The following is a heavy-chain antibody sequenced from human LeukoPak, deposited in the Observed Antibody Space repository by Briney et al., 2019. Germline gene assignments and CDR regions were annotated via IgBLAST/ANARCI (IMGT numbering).Heavy chain of an antibody. J-gene: IGHJ6*03. V-gene: IGHV1-69*05. CDR2: IIPIFGTA. D-gene: IGHD2-2*01. CDR3: ARATVPAAATAYYYYYDMDV. Sequence: ASVKVSCKASGGTFSSYAISWVRQAPGQGLEWMGGIIPIFGTANYAQKVQGRVTITTDESTSTAYMELSSLRSEDTAVYYCARATVPAAATAYYYYYDMDVWGKGTTVTVSS. CDR1: GGTFSSYA.